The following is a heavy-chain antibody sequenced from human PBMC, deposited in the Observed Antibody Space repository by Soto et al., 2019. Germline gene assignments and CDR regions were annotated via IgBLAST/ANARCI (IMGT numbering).Heavy chain of an antibody. CDR1: GYSFISYW. CDR2: FYPGDSTS. Sequence: GESLKISCKTSGYSFISYWVAWVRQKPGKGLEWMGTFYPGDSTSTYSPSFQGQVTISVDKSISTAYLHLSSLKASDTAMYYCARIIGYCRNNDCSWAFDIWGQGTTVTVSS. V-gene: IGHV5-51*01. D-gene: IGHD2-2*03. J-gene: IGHJ3*02. CDR3: ARIIGYCRNNDCSWAFDI.